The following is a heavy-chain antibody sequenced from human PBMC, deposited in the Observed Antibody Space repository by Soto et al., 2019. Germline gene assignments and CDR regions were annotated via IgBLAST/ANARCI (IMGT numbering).Heavy chain of an antibody. D-gene: IGHD1-20*01. V-gene: IGHV3-53*01. Sequence: GGSLRLSCAASWFSVSSNDMSWVRQAQGKGLEWVSAIYSGGSTYYADSVKGRFTISRDNSKNTLYLQMNSLRAEDTAVYYCARSEYNWNTRWAYCGQGTLVTVSS. CDR3: ARSEYNWNTRWAY. J-gene: IGHJ4*02. CDR1: WFSVSSND. CDR2: IYSGGST.